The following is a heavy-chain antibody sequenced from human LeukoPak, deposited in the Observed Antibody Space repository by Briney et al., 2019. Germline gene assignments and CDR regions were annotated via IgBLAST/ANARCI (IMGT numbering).Heavy chain of an antibody. CDR3: ARTRFLEWEDFDY. V-gene: IGHV5-51*01. Sequence: PGESLKISCKGSGYSFTSYWIGWARQMPGKGLEWMGIIYPGDSDTRYSPSFQGQVTISADKSISTAYLQWSSLKASDTAMYYCARTRFLEWEDFDYWGQGTLVTVSS. J-gene: IGHJ4*02. CDR1: GYSFTSYW. CDR2: IYPGDSDT. D-gene: IGHD3-3*01.